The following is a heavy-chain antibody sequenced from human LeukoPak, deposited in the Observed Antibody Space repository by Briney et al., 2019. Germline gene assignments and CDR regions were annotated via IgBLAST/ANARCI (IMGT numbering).Heavy chain of an antibody. CDR2: IRYDGSNK. V-gene: IGHV3-30*02. J-gene: IGHJ4*02. CDR1: GFTFSSYG. Sequence: PGGSLRLSCAACGFTFSSYGMHWVRQAPGKGLEWVAFIRYDGSNKYYADSVKGRFTISRDNSKNTLYLQMNSLRAEDTAVYYCAKDGDYDILTGFHYFDYWGQGTLVTVSS. CDR3: AKDGDYDILTGFHYFDY. D-gene: IGHD3-9*01.